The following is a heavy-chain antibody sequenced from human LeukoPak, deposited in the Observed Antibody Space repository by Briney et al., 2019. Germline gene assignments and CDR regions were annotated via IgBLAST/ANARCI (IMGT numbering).Heavy chain of an antibody. Sequence: PGRSLRLSCAGSGFTFDNYSMHWVSQAPGKGLEWVAVIWHDATKTYYVDSVKGRFTISRDNSKNTLYLQMTRLRAEDTAVYYCARTMFDFWSARYPLAFNYWGQGTPVTVSS. D-gene: IGHD3-3*01. CDR3: ARTMFDFWSARYPLAFNY. CDR2: IWHDATKT. V-gene: IGHV3-30*04. CDR1: GFTFDNYS. J-gene: IGHJ4*02.